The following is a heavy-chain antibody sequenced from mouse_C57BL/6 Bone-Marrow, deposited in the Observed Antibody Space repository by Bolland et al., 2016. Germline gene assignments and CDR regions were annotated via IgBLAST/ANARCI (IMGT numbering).Heavy chain of an antibody. Sequence: GSGSTNYNEKFKSKATLTVDTSSSTAYMQLSSLTSEHSAVYYCASSTWFAYWGQGTLV. CDR2: GSGST. CDR3: ASSTWFAY. J-gene: IGHJ3*01. V-gene: IGHV1-55*01.